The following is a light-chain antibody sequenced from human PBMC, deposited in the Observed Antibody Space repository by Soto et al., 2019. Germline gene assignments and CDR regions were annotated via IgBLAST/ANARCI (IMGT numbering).Light chain of an antibody. CDR1: QTISSW. CDR2: KAS. Sequence: DIQMTQSPSTLSGSVGDRVTITCRASQTISSWLAWYQQKPGKAPKLLIYKASTLKSGVPSRFSGSGSGTEFPLTISSLQPDDFANYYCQPYNSYSEAFGQGTKVELK. V-gene: IGKV1-5*03. J-gene: IGKJ1*01. CDR3: QPYNSYSEA.